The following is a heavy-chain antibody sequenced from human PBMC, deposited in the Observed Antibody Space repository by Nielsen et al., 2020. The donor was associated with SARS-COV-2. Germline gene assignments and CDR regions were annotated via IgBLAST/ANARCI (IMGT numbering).Heavy chain of an antibody. CDR1: GYTLTELS. Sequence: ASVKVSCKVSGYTLTELSMHWVRQAPGKGLEWMGGFDPEDGETIYAQKFQGRVTMTEDTSTDTAYMELSSLRSDDTAVYYCASRNYYDSSGYALGYWGQGTLVTVSS. CDR3: ASRNYYDSSGYALGY. CDR2: FDPEDGET. D-gene: IGHD3-22*01. V-gene: IGHV1-24*01. J-gene: IGHJ4*02.